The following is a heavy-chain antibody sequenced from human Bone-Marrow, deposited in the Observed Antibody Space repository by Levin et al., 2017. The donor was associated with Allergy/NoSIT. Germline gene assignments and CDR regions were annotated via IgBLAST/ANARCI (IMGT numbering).Heavy chain of an antibody. D-gene: IGHD1-7*01. CDR2: INSDGSST. CDR3: AKVANDGNYGYYYGLDV. J-gene: IGHJ6*02. V-gene: IGHV3-74*01. CDR1: GFTFSRHW. Sequence: PGGSLRLSCAASGFTFSRHWMHWVRQAPGKGLVWVSRINSDGSSTTYADSVKGRFTISRDNAKNTLFLEMSSLRAEDSAVYYCAKVANDGNYGYYYGLDVWGQGTTVTVSS.